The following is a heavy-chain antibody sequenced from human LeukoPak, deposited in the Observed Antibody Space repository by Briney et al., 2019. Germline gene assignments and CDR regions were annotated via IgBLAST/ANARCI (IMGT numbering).Heavy chain of an antibody. CDR2: ISSSGSTI. D-gene: IGHD2-15*01. CDR3: ARGRVAANDFDY. Sequence: PGGTLTLSCAASGFSFSSYDRNWVRQAPGKGLEWVSYISSSGSTIYYAASVKGRFTISRDNAKNSLYLQMNSLRAEDTAVYYCARGRVAANDFDYWGQGTLVTVSS. CDR1: GFSFSSYD. V-gene: IGHV3-48*03. J-gene: IGHJ4*02.